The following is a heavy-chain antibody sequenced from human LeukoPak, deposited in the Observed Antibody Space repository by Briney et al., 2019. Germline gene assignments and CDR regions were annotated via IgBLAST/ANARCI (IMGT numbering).Heavy chain of an antibody. CDR1: GFXFSSYA. CDR2: ISSSSSTI. J-gene: IGHJ4*02. Sequence: PGGSLRLSCAASGFXFSSYAMHWVRQAPGKGLEWVSYISSSSSTIYYADPVKGRFTISRDNAKNSLYLQMNSLKDEDTAVYYCARDTGVRDGSGYYDCWGQGTLVTVSS. V-gene: IGHV3-48*02. CDR3: ARDTGVRDGSGYYDC. D-gene: IGHD3-22*01.